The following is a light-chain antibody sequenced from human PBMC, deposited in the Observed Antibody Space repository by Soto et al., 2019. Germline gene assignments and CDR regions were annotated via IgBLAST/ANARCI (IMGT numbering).Light chain of an antibody. CDR1: QSLVYNDGNTY. Sequence: DVVMTQSPLSLPVTLGQPASISCKSSQSLVYNDGNTYLTWFQQRPGQSPRRLIYTVSNRDSGVPDRFSGSGSGTDFTLKINRVEAEDVGVYYCMQALQTPWTFGQGTKVDIK. CDR2: TVS. CDR3: MQALQTPWT. J-gene: IGKJ1*01. V-gene: IGKV2-30*01.